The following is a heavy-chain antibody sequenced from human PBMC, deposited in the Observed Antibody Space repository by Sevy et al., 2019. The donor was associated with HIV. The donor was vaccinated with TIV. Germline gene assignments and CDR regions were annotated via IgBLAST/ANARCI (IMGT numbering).Heavy chain of an antibody. Sequence: GGSLRLSCAASGFTVSSNYMSWVRQAPGKGLEWVSVIYRGGSTYYADSVKGRFSISRDNSKNTLYLQMNSLRAEDSAVYYRARARWELLPNYYYMDVWGKGTTVTVSS. J-gene: IGHJ6*03. CDR2: IYRGGST. CDR1: GFTVSSNY. D-gene: IGHD1-26*01. V-gene: IGHV3-53*01. CDR3: ARARWELLPNYYYMDV.